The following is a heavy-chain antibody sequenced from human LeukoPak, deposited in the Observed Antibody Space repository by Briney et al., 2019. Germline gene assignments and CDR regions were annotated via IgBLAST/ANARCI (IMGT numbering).Heavy chain of an antibody. CDR1: GYTFTNYN. Sequence: GASVKVSCRASGYTFTNYNINWVRQATGQGLEWMGWMNPDSGYTGYAQNFQGRFTITRNTSISTAYMELSSLRSDDTAVYYCARGSTAVEQQLNYWGQGTLVTVSS. D-gene: IGHD6-13*01. V-gene: IGHV1-8*03. CDR2: MNPDSGYT. CDR3: ARGSTAVEQQLNY. J-gene: IGHJ4*02.